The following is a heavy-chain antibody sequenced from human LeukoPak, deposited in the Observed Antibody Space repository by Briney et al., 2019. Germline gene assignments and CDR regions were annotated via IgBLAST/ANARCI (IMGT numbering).Heavy chain of an antibody. CDR2: IYYSGST. J-gene: IGHJ3*02. CDR1: GGSISSYY. D-gene: IGHD3-22*01. CDR3: ARQYYYDSSGYSAFDI. Sequence: PSETLSLTCTVSGGSISSYYWSWIRQPPGKGLEWIGYIYYSGSTNNNPSLKSRITISVDTSKNQFSLKLSSVTAADTAVYYCARQYYYDSSGYSAFDIWGQGTMVTVSS. V-gene: IGHV4-59*08.